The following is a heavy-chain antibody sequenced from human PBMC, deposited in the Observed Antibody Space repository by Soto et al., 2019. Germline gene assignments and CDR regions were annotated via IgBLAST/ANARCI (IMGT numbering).Heavy chain of an antibody. D-gene: IGHD4-17*01. J-gene: IGHJ4*02. CDR1: GYTLTSYY. Sequence: QVQLVQSGAEVKKPGASVKVSCKASGYTLTSYYIHWVRQAPGQGLEWMGIFNPTGVDTRYAQKFQGRVTMTRDTSTSTVYMELSSLRYDDTAVYYCARGPSRGDYADWGQGTLVTVSS. V-gene: IGHV1-46*03. CDR3: ARGPSRGDYAD. CDR2: FNPTGVDT.